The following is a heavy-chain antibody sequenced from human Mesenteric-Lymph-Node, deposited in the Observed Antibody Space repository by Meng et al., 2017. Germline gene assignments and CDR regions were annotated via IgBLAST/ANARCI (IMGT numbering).Heavy chain of an antibody. J-gene: IGHJ4*02. CDR2: SSSNNYNT. D-gene: IGHD3-16*01. V-gene: IGHV1-18*04. Sequence: VQLVESGVEVKESVAFLDASSRATCNAFYHHWISQARQDAVQWLALMSCSSSNNYNTHYAKSLHTRVSKNAERSMATAYMELRDLGSDDTDGDYCAKGTPGRGDAENWGQGTLVTVSS. CDR1: CNAFYHHW. CDR3: AKGTPGRGDAEN.